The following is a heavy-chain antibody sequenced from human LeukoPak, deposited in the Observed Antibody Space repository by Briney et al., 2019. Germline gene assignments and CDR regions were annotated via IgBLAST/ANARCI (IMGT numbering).Heavy chain of an antibody. CDR1: GFTFSSYA. CDR3: ARGVGGYSAFDI. V-gene: IGHV3-30-3*01. Sequence: GGSLRLSCAASGFTFSSYAMRWVRQAPGKGLEWVAVISYDGSNKYYADSVKGRFTISRDNSKNTLYLQMNSLRAEDTAVYYCARGVGGYSAFDIWGQGTMVTVSS. J-gene: IGHJ3*02. D-gene: IGHD3-16*02. CDR2: ISYDGSNK.